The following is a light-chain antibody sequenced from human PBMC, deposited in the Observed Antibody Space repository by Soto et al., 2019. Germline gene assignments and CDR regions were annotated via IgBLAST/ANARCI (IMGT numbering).Light chain of an antibody. CDR3: QSYDSSLSGAV. CDR2: GNS. V-gene: IGLV1-40*01. CDR1: SSNIGAGYD. J-gene: IGLJ3*02. Sequence: QLVLTQPPSVSGAPGQRVTISCTGSSSNIGAGYDVHWYQQLPGTAPKLVIYGNSNRPSGVPDRFSGSKSGPSASLAITGLQAEDEEDYYCQSYDSSLSGAVFGGGTKLTVL.